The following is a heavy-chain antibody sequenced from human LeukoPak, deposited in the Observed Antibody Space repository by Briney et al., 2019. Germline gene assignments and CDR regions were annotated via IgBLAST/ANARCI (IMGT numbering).Heavy chain of an antibody. CDR3: ARQALWFFDH. V-gene: IGHV4-39*01. CDR2: ISYGGST. CDR1: GGSISSNSNY. Sequence: NASETLSLTCTVSGGSISSNSNYWAWIRQPPGRGLEWIGSISYGGSTYYSPSLESRVTISVDTSNNQFSLRLSSVTAADTAVYYCARQALWFFDHWGQGTLVTVSS. D-gene: IGHD2-21*01. J-gene: IGHJ4*02.